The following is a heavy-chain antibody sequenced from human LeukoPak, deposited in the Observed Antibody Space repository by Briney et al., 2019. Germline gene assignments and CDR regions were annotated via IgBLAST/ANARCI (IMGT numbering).Heavy chain of an antibody. CDR1: GFTFSSYW. Sequence: GGSLRLSCAASGFTFSSYWMSWVRQAPGKGLEWVANIKQDGSEKYYVDSVKGRFTISRDNAKNSLYLQMNSLRAEDTAVYYCARARDYGDFYYYYYMDVWGKGTTVTVSS. CDR2: IKQDGSEK. CDR3: ARARDYGDFYYYYYMDV. D-gene: IGHD4-17*01. J-gene: IGHJ6*03. V-gene: IGHV3-7*01.